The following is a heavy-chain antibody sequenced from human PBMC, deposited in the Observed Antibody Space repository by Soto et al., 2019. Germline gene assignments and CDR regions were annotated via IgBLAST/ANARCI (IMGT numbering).Heavy chain of an antibody. CDR2: IDSDGTT. CDR3: ARDRGYRSGSFGS. D-gene: IGHD5-18*01. J-gene: IGHJ5*02. CDR1: GGSISGYY. Sequence: QVQLQESGPGLVKPSETLSLTCIVSGGSISGYYWSWIRQPAGKELEWIGRIDSDGTTNYNPSLKGRGTMSVDTSKKQISLKLTSVTAADTAMYYCARDRGYRSGSFGSWGQGVLVTVSS. V-gene: IGHV4-4*07.